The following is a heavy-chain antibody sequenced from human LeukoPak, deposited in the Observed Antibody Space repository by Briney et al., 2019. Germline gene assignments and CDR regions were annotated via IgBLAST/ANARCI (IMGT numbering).Heavy chain of an antibody. CDR1: GFTFSSYW. CDR3: AGGPRLEAFDI. J-gene: IGHJ3*02. CDR2: ITGSSNYI. Sequence: PGGSLRLSCAASGFTFSSYWMHWVRQAPGKGLEWVSSITGSSNYIYYGDSMKGRFTISRDNAGNSVYLQMNSLRAEDTALYYCAGGPRLEAFDIWGQGTMLTVSS. D-gene: IGHD3-16*01. V-gene: IGHV3-21*01.